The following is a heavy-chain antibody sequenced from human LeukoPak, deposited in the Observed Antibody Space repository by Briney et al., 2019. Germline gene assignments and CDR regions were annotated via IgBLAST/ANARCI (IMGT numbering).Heavy chain of an antibody. J-gene: IGHJ4*02. CDR3: ATVPYSSGYYSYYFDY. V-gene: IGHV6-1*01. D-gene: IGHD3-22*01. CDR1: GDSVSSNSAA. CDR2: TYYRSKWYN. Sequence: SQTLSLTCAISGDSVSSNSAAWNWIRQSPSRGLEWLGRTYYRSKWYNDYAVSVKSRITINPDTSKNQFSLQLNSVTPEDTAVYYCATVPYSSGYYSYYFDYWGQGTLVTVSS.